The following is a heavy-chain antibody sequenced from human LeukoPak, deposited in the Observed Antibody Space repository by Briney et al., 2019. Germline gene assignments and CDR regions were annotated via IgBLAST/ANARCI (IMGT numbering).Heavy chain of an antibody. Sequence: GGSLRLSCAASGFTFSSYSMNWVRQAPGKGLKWVSSISSSSSYIYYADSVKGRFTISRDNAKNSLHLQMNSLRAEDTAVYYCARDPTTVTSGYFDYWGQGTLVTVSS. CDR1: GFTFSSYS. CDR3: ARDPTTVTSGYFDY. V-gene: IGHV3-21*01. CDR2: ISSSSSYI. J-gene: IGHJ4*02. D-gene: IGHD4-17*01.